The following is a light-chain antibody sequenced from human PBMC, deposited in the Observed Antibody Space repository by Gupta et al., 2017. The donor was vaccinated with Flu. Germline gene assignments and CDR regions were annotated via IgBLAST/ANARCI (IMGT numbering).Light chain of an antibody. Sequence: SYELTQPLSVSVVLGQTARITCERDNIGSKDVHWYRQKPGQAPLLVIYRDVNRPSGIPERFSGSNSGSTATLTISRAQVGDEADYYCQVWDSSTAIFGGGTKLTVL. J-gene: IGLJ2*01. V-gene: IGLV3-9*01. CDR2: RDV. CDR1: NIGSKD. CDR3: QVWDSSTAI.